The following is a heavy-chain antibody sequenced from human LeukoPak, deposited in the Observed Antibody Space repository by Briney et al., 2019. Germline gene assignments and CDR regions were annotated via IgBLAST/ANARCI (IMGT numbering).Heavy chain of an antibody. CDR3: ARAGYDSSGYSTYYFDY. CDR1: GGSISSGGYY. V-gene: IGHV4-31*03. CDR2: IYYSGST. J-gene: IGHJ4*02. D-gene: IGHD3-22*01. Sequence: SQTLSLTCTVSGGSISSGGYYWSWIRQHPGKGLEWIGYIYYSGSTYYNPSLKSRVTISIDTSKNQFSLKLSSVTAADTAVYYCARAGYDSSGYSTYYFDYWGQGTLVTVSS.